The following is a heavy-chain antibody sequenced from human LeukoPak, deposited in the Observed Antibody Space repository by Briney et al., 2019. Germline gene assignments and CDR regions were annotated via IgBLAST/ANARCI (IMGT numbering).Heavy chain of an antibody. D-gene: IGHD1-7*01. Sequence: GASVKVSCKISGHTLTELCMHWVRQAPGKGLEWMGGFDPEDDEIMYAQKFQGRVTMTEDTSTDTVYMELSSLRSEDTAVYYCATDSELPDLCDAFDIWGQGTMVTVSS. CDR1: GHTLTELC. CDR3: ATDSELPDLCDAFDI. J-gene: IGHJ3*02. CDR2: FDPEDDEI. V-gene: IGHV1-24*01.